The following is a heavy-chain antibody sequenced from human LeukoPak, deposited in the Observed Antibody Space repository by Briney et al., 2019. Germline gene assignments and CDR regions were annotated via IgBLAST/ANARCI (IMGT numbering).Heavy chain of an antibody. Sequence: ASVKVSCKASGYTFTSYGISWVRQAPGQGLEWMGWISAYNGNTNYAQKFQGRVTITTDESTSTAYMELSSLRSEDTAVYYCARVGGDPYYYYMDVWGKGTTVTVSS. CDR2: ISAYNGNT. J-gene: IGHJ6*03. CDR1: GYTFTSYG. D-gene: IGHD1-26*01. V-gene: IGHV1-18*01. CDR3: ARVGGDPYYYYMDV.